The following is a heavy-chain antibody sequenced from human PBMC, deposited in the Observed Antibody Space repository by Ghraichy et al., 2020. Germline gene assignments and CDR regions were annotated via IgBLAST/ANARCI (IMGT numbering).Heavy chain of an antibody. CDR2: IYYSGST. V-gene: IGHV4-61*01. J-gene: IGHJ6*02. CDR3: ARDKQQLVRGYYYYGMDV. D-gene: IGHD6-6*01. CDR1: GGSVSSGSYY. Sequence: ETLSLTCTVSGGSVSSGSYYWSWIRQPPGKGLEWIGYIYYSGSTNYNPSLKSRVTISVDTSKNQFSLKLSSVTAADTAVYYCARDKQQLVRGYYYYGMDVWGQGTTVTVSS.